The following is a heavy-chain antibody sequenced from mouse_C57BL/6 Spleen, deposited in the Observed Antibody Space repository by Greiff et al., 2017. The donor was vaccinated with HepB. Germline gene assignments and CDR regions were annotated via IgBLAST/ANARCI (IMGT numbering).Heavy chain of an antibody. J-gene: IGHJ1*03. CDR2: IHPNSGST. CDR1: GYTFTSDW. V-gene: IGHV1-64*01. D-gene: IGHD1-1*01. Sequence: QVQLQQPGAELVKPGASVKLSCKASGYTFTSDWMHWVKQRPGQGLEWIGMIHPNSGSTNYNEKFKSKATLTVDKSSSTAYMQLSSLTSEDSAVYYCARSLYYYGSSLYWYFDVWGTGTTVTVSS. CDR3: ARSLYYYGSSLYWYFDV.